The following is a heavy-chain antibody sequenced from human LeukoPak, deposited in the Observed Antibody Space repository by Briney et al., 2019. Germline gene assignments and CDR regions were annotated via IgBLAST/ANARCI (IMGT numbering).Heavy chain of an antibody. V-gene: IGHV4-59*01. CDR1: GGSISSYY. Sequence: PSETLSLTCTVSGGSISSYYWSWIRQPPGKGLEWIGYIYYSGSTNYNPSLKSRVTISVDTSKNQFSLKLSSVTAADTAVYYCARDQVRYYDDSSGYYSGALEAFDIWGQGTMVTVSS. D-gene: IGHD3-22*01. J-gene: IGHJ3*02. CDR3: ARDQVRYYDDSSGYYSGALEAFDI. CDR2: IYYSGST.